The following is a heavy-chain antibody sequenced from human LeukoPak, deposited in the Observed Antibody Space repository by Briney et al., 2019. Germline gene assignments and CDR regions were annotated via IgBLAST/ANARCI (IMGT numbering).Heavy chain of an antibody. J-gene: IGHJ5*02. CDR3: ARAGGYGDHVDWFDP. D-gene: IGHD4-17*01. Sequence: SVKPSCKASGGTFSSYAISWVRQAPGQGLEWMGRIIPILGIANYAQKFQGRVTITADKSTSTAYMELSSLRSEDTAVYYCARAGGYGDHVDWFDPWGQAAMLSVSS. CDR2: IIPILGIA. CDR1: GGTFSSYA. V-gene: IGHV1-69*04.